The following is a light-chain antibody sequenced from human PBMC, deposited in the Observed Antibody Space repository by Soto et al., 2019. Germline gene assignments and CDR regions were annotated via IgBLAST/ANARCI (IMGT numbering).Light chain of an antibody. CDR1: QSVDSSY. CDR3: HQYVTFPFT. V-gene: IGKV3-20*01. Sequence: EVVLTQSPGTLSLSPGERATLFCRASQSVDSSYLAWYQQKPGQAPRLLIDGALSRATGIPDRFSGSWSGTDFTLTISRLEPEDSAVYYCHQYVTFPFTFGPGTKVAI. J-gene: IGKJ3*01. CDR2: GAL.